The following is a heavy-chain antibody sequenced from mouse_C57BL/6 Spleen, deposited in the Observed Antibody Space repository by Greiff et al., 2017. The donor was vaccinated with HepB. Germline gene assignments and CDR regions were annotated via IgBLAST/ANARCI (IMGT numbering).Heavy chain of an antibody. CDR1: GFTFSSYA. D-gene: IGHD4-1*01. Sequence: EVKVVESGGGLVKPGGSLKLSCAASGFTFSSYAMSWVRQTPEKRLEWVATISDGGSYTYYPDNVKGRFTISRDNAKNNLYLQMSHLKSEDTAMYYCARESNWERYFDVWGTGTTVTVSS. J-gene: IGHJ1*03. CDR2: ISDGGSYT. V-gene: IGHV5-4*01. CDR3: ARESNWERYFDV.